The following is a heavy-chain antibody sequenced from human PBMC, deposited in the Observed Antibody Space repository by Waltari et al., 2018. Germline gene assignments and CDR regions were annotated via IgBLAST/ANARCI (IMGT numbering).Heavy chain of an antibody. CDR3: ARVNGRQQLETFDY. D-gene: IGHD6-13*01. CDR2: IIPIFGTA. V-gene: IGHV1-69*01. CDR1: GGPFSSYA. J-gene: IGHJ4*02. Sequence: QVQLVQSGAEVKKPGSSVKVSCKASGGPFSSYAISWVRPAPGQGLEWMGGIIPIFGTANYAQKFQGRVTITADESTSTAYMELSSLRSEDTAVYYCARVNGRQQLETFDYWGQGTLVTVSS.